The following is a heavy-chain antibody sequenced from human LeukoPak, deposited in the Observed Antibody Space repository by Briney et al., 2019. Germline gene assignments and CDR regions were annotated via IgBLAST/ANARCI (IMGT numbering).Heavy chain of an antibody. CDR1: GFTFSSYS. CDR3: ARQYSSGWYEGLDWFDP. Sequence: GGSLRLSCAASGFTFSSYSMNWVRQAPGKGLEWVSSISSSSSYIYYADSVKGRFTISRENAKNSLYLQMNSLRAEDTAVYYCARQYSSGWYEGLDWFDPWGQGTLVTVSS. J-gene: IGHJ5*02. CDR2: ISSSSSYI. V-gene: IGHV3-21*01. D-gene: IGHD6-19*01.